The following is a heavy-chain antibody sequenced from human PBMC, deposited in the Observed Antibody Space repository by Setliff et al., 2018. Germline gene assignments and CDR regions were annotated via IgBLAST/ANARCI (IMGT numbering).Heavy chain of an antibody. V-gene: IGHV3-30*03. D-gene: IGHD3-10*01. CDR3: ARSRGGLLWFGNCDY. Sequence: HPGGSLRLSCAASGFTFSNYGMHWVRQAPGKGLEWVAVISYGGSNKYYADSVKGRFTISRDNSKNTLYLQMNSLRAEDTAVYYCARSRGGLLWFGNCDYWGQGTLVTVSS. CDR2: ISYGGSNK. CDR1: GFTFSNYG. J-gene: IGHJ4*02.